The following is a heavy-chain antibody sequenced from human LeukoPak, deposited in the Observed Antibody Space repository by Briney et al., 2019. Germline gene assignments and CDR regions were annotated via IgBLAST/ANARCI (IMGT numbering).Heavy chain of an antibody. J-gene: IGHJ4*02. CDR1: GFSISSGHY. CDR2: IYYIGTT. D-gene: IGHD6-25*01. V-gene: IGHV4-38-2*01. CDR3: ARSGERRIDY. Sequence: PSETLSLTCAVPGFSISSGHYWGWIRQPPGKGLEWIGTIYYIGTTYYNPPLKSRVTISMETSKNQFSLKLSSVTAADTAVYYCARSGERRIDYWGQGTLVTVSS.